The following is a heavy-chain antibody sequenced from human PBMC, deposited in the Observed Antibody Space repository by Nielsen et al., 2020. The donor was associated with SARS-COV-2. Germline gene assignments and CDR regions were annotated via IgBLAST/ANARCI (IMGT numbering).Heavy chain of an antibody. CDR3: ARGIVLYDSSGYATLHGYYYYMDV. D-gene: IGHD3-22*01. V-gene: IGHV5-10-1*01. CDR1: GYSFTSYW. J-gene: IGHJ6*03. CDR2: IDPSDSYT. Sequence: GESLKISCKGSGYSFTSYWISWVRQMPGKGLEWMGRIDPSDSYTNYSPSFQGHVTISADKSISTAYLQWSSLKASDTAMYYCARGIVLYDSSGYATLHGYYYYMDVWGKGTTVTVSS.